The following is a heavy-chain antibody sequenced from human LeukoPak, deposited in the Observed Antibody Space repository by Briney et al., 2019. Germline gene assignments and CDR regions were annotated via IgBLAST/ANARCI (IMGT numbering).Heavy chain of an antibody. D-gene: IGHD2-2*01. CDR3: ARARGVPLDY. CDR2: INHSGGT. Sequence: SETLSLTCAVYGGSFSGYYWSWIRQPPGKGLEWIGEINHSGGTNYNPSLKSRVTISVDTSKNQFSLKLRSVTAADTAVYYCARARGVPLDYWGQGTLVTVSS. J-gene: IGHJ4*02. CDR1: GGSFSGYY. V-gene: IGHV4-34*01.